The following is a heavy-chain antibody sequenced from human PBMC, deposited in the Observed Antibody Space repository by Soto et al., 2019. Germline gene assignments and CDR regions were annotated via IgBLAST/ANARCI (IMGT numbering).Heavy chain of an antibody. CDR3: ARMYSSSLGCFDY. CDR2: ISSSSSYI. Sequence: GGSLRLSCAASGFTFSSYSMNWVRQAPGKGLEWVSSISSSSSYIYYADSVKGRFTISRDNAKNSLYLQMNSLRAEDTAVYYCARMYSSSLGCFDYWGQGTLVTVSS. J-gene: IGHJ4*02. CDR1: GFTFSSYS. V-gene: IGHV3-21*01. D-gene: IGHD6-6*01.